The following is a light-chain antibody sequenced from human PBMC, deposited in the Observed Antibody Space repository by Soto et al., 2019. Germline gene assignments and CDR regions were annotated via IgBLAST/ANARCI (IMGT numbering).Light chain of an antibody. CDR1: SCDVGGYNY. CDR2: DVS. Sequence: QSALTQPASVSGSPGQSITISCTGTSCDVGGYNYVSWYQHHPGKAPKLMMYDVSNRPSGVSNRFSGSKSGNTASLTISGLQAVDEADYYCSSYTSSSTPYVVFGGGTQLTVL. J-gene: IGLJ2*01. V-gene: IGLV2-14*03. CDR3: SSYTSSSTPYVV.